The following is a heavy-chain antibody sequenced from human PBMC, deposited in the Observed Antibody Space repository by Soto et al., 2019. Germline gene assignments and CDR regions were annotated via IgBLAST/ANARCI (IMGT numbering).Heavy chain of an antibody. Sequence: GGSLRLSCAASGFKFSNYAMSWVRQAPGKGLEWVSLISATGGGTYYADSVKGRFTISRDNSHNTLYLQAHSLTAEDTAVYYCAKDRRAGGNSAFYFDFWGQGAQVTVSS. J-gene: IGHJ4*02. D-gene: IGHD3-16*01. CDR1: GFKFSNYA. CDR2: ISATGGGT. V-gene: IGHV3-23*01. CDR3: AKDRRAGGNSAFYFDF.